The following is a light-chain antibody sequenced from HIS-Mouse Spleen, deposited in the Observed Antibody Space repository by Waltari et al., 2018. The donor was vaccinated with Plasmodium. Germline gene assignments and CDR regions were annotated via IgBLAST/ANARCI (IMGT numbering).Light chain of an antibody. CDR2: EDS. J-gene: IGLJ3*02. CDR3: YSTDSSGNHRV. Sequence: SYELTQPPSVSVSPGQTARLTCSGDALPKKYAYWYQQKSGQAPVLVIYEDSKPPAGIPERFSGDSSGTMATLTISGAQVEDEADYYCYSTDSSGNHRVFGGGTKLTVL. V-gene: IGLV3-10*01. CDR1: ALPKKY.